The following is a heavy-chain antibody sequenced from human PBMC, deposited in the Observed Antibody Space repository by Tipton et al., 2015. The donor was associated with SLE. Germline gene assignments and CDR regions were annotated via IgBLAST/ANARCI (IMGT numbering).Heavy chain of an antibody. CDR2: MYNNERT. Sequence: TLSLTCTVSGGSMNDYYWNWIRLSPEKGLEWIGYMYNNERTKYNLSLESRVTMSIDASQNRVSLRLKSVSAADTAAYYCARGSDGEYVRYFDVWGPGTLVTVSS. CDR1: GGSMNDYY. CDR3: ARGSDGEYVRYFDV. V-gene: IGHV4-59*12. J-gene: IGHJ2*01. D-gene: IGHD4-17*01.